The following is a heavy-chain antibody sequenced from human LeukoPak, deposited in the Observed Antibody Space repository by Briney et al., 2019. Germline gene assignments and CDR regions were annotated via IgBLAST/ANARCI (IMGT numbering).Heavy chain of an antibody. J-gene: IGHJ6*02. D-gene: IGHD3-22*01. CDR1: GGTFSSYA. V-gene: IGHV1-69*04. CDR2: IIPILGIA. Sequence: GASVKVSCKASGGTFSSYAISWVRQAPGQGLEWMGRIIPILGIANYAQKFQGRVTITADKSTSTAYMELSSLRSEDTAVYYCARATPNYYDNFERYYGMDVWGQGTTVTVSS. CDR3: ARATPNYYDNFERYYGMDV.